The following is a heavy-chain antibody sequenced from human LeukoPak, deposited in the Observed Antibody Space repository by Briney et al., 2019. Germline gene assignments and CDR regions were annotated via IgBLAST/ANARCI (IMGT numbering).Heavy chain of an antibody. CDR1: GGSFSGYY. V-gene: IGHV4-34*01. J-gene: IGHJ4*02. CDR2: INHSGST. CDR3: ARSPSRIAVAGGDY. Sequence: SETLSLTCAVYGGSFSGYYWSWIRQPPGKGLEWIGEINHSGSTNYNPSLKSRVTISVDTSKNQFSLKLSSVTAADTAVYYCARSPSRIAVAGGDYWGQGTLVTVSS. D-gene: IGHD6-19*01.